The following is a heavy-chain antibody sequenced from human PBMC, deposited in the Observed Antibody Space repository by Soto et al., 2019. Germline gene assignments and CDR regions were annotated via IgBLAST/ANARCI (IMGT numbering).Heavy chain of an antibody. Sequence: GSLRLSCAASGFTFSSYSMNWVRQAPGKGLEWVSSISSSSSYIYYADSVKGRFTISRDNAKNSLYLQMNSLRAEDTAVYYCARDRGLFGMDVWGQGTTVTVSS. J-gene: IGHJ6*02. CDR1: GFTFSSYS. CDR2: ISSSSSYI. V-gene: IGHV3-21*01. CDR3: ARDRGLFGMDV.